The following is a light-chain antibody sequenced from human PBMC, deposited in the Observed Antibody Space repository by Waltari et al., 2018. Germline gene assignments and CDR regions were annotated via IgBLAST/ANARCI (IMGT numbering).Light chain of an antibody. Sequence: DIQMTQSPSSLSASVGDRVTITCRASQGISNWLTWFQQKPGKAPKLLIYKASSVQRGFPSRFSGSGAETDFTLTINSLQPEDFATYYCQQYNSVPYSFGQGTKVEIK. CDR1: QGISNW. J-gene: IGKJ2*03. V-gene: IGKV1-12*01. CDR3: QQYNSVPYS. CDR2: KAS.